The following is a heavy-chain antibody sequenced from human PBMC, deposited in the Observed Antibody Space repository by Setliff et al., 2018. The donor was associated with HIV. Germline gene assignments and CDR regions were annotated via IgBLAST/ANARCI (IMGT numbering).Heavy chain of an antibody. CDR1: GGLITSGRYC. CDR3: ARPDPVESDALDI. V-gene: IGHV4-31*03. CDR2: ISYTGTG. J-gene: IGHJ3*02. Sequence: SETLSLTCTVSGGLITSGRYCWTWIRQLPGKGLEWIGCISYTGTGSYNPSLEGRVLISRDTSKNQFALEVSPVTAADTAVYFCARPDPVESDALDIWGQGTVVT.